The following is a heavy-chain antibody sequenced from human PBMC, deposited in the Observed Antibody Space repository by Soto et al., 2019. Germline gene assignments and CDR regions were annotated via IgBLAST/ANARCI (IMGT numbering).Heavy chain of an antibody. CDR3: ARVVGIAARPKIYYYYGMDV. CDR2: IYYSGST. J-gene: IGHJ6*02. Sequence: PSETLSLTCTVSGGSISSGDYYWSWIRQPPGKGLEWIGYIYYSGSTYYNPSLKSRVTISVDTSKNQFSLKLSSVTAADTAVYYCARVVGIAARPKIYYYYGMDVWGQGTTVTVSS. D-gene: IGHD6-6*01. CDR1: GGSISSGDYY. V-gene: IGHV4-30-4*01.